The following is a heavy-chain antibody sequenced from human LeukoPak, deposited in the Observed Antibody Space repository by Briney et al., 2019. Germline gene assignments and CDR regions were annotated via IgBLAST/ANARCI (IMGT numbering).Heavy chain of an antibody. J-gene: IGHJ4*02. V-gene: IGHV3-48*03. CDR2: ISNSGATI. D-gene: IGHD6-13*01. CDR3: ARATFSSSGHSY. Sequence: PGGSLRLCCAASGFTFSYYEMNWVRQAPGKGLEWVSYISNSGATIYYADSVKGRFTISRDNAKSSLFLQMNSLRAEDTGVYYCARATFSSSGHSYWGQGTLVTVSS. CDR1: GFTFSYYE.